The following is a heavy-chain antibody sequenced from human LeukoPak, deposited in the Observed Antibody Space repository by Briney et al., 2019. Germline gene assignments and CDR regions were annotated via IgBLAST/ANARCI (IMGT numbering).Heavy chain of an antibody. CDR1: GGSIGSYY. D-gene: IGHD6-13*01. Sequence: SETLSLTCTVSGGSIGSYYWSWIRQPPGKGLEWIGYIYYSGSTNYNPSLKSRVTISVDTSKNQFSLELSSVTAADTAVYYCARTTEAHSWRTRYYDYYMDVWGKGTTVTVSS. CDR2: IYYSGST. CDR3: ARTTEAHSWRTRYYDYYMDV. V-gene: IGHV4-59*01. J-gene: IGHJ6*03.